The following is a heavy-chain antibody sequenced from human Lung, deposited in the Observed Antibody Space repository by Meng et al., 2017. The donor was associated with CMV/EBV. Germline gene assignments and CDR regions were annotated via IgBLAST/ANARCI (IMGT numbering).Heavy chain of an antibody. CDR1: GFTFSTYG. V-gene: IGHV3-23*01. CDR2: IRGSDGST. D-gene: IGHD2-2*01. J-gene: IGHJ6*02. CDR3: AKDRCGSASCSLGMDV. Sequence: GESLKISCVASGFTFSTYGMSWVRQAPGKGLEWVSVIRGSDGSTHYADSAKGRFTISRDNSKNTLFLQMNSLRADDTAVYYCAKDRCGSASCSLGMDVWGQGTTVXVSS.